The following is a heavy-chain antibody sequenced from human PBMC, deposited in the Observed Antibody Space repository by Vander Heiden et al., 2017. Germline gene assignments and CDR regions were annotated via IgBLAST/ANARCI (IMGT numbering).Heavy chain of an antibody. V-gene: IGHV3-23*01. CDR2: VDGSGGST. J-gene: IGHJ4*02. CDR3: AKRPTSSWSAFDY. Sequence: EVQLLESGGGLVQPGGSLRLSCAASGFTCSSYAMNWGRQAPGKGLEWVSVVDGSGGSTYYADSVKGRFTISRDNSENMLYLQMNSLRAEDTAVYYCAKRPTSSWSAFDYWGQGTLVTVSS. D-gene: IGHD6-13*01. CDR1: GFTCSSYA.